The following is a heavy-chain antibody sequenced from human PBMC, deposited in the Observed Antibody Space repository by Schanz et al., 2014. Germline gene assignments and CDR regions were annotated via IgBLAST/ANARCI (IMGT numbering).Heavy chain of an antibody. CDR2: INWSDGGST. D-gene: IGHD5-12*01. J-gene: IGHJ4*02. CDR3: ARKVVATIGGYYDN. V-gene: IGHV3-20*04. Sequence: EVQLLESGGGVVRPGGSLRLSCAASGFTFENYALTWVRQVPGKGLEWVSRINWSDGGSTGYADSVRGRFTISRDNAENTLFLQMNSLRAEDTAVYYCARKVVATIGGYYDNWGQGTLVIVSS. CDR1: GFTFENYA.